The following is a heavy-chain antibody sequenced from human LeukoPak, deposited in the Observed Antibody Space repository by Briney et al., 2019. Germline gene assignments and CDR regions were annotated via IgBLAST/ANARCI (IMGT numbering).Heavy chain of an antibody. CDR3: AKDLVSAAAGFDY. CDR2: IYSGGST. V-gene: IGHV3-53*01. J-gene: IGHJ4*02. D-gene: IGHD6-13*01. CDR1: GFTVSSNY. Sequence: GGSLRLSCAASGFTVSSNYMSWVRQAPGKGLEWVSVIYSGGSTYYADSVKGRFTISRDNSENTLYLQMNSLRAEDTAVYYCAKDLVSAAAGFDYWGQGTLVTVSS.